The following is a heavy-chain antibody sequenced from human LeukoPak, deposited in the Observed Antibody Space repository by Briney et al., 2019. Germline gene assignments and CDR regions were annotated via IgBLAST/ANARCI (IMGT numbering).Heavy chain of an antibody. CDR1: GGTFSSYA. V-gene: IGHV1-69*05. CDR3: AAGGYCSGGSCYPFDP. Sequence: GSSVKVSCKASGGTFSSYAISWVRQAPGQGLEWMGRIIPIFGTANYAQKFQGRVTITTDESTSTAYMELSSLRSEDTAVYYCAAGGYCSGGSCYPFDPWGQGTLVTVSS. D-gene: IGHD2-15*01. CDR2: IIPIFGTA. J-gene: IGHJ5*02.